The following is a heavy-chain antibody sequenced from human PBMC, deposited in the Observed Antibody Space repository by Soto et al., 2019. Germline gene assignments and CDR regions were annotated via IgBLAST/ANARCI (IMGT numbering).Heavy chain of an antibody. J-gene: IGHJ4*02. CDR2: ISGSGGST. CDR3: AKDSLGYCSGGSCYSFDY. D-gene: IGHD2-15*01. V-gene: IGHV3-23*01. CDR1: GFTFSSYA. Sequence: EVQLLESGGGLVQPGGSLRLSCAASGFTFSSYAMSWVRQAPGKGLEWVSAISGSGGSTYYADSVKGRFTISRDNSKNTLYQQMNSLRAEDTAVYYCAKDSLGYCSGGSCYSFDYWGQGTLVTVSS.